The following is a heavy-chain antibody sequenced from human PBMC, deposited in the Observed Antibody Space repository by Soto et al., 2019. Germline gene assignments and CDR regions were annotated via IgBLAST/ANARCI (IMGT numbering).Heavy chain of an antibody. J-gene: IGHJ6*02. V-gene: IGHV4-4*07. D-gene: IGHD3-22*01. CDR3: ARSYYYDDSPYGMDV. CDR2: IYTSGST. CDR1: GGSFSSYY. Sequence: PSGTLSLTCTVSGGSFSSYYWSWIRQPAGKGLEWIGRIYTSGSTNYNPSLKSRVTMSVDTSKNQFSLNLRSVTAADTGSYYCARSYYYDDSPYGMDVWGQGTTVTVSS.